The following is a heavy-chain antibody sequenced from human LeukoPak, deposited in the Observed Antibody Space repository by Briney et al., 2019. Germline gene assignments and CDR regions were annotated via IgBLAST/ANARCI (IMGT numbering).Heavy chain of an antibody. CDR1: GYTFTSYG. Sequence: ASVKVSCKASGYTFTSYGISWVRQAPGQGLEWMGWTSVYNGNTNYAQKLQGRVTMTTDTSTSTAYMELRSLRSDDTAVYYCERDLSPHSLIVDYYYYYMDVWGKGTTVTVSS. CDR2: TSVYNGNT. CDR3: ERDLSPHSLIVDYYYYYMDV. V-gene: IGHV1-18*01. D-gene: IGHD2-21*01. J-gene: IGHJ6*03.